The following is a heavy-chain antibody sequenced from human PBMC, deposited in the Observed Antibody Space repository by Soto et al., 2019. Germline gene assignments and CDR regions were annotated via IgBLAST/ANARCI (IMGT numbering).Heavy chain of an antibody. D-gene: IGHD4-17*01. V-gene: IGHV4-39*01. CDR1: GGSISSSSYY. Sequence: LSLTCTVSGGSISSSSYYWGWIRQPPGKGLEWIGSIYYSGSTYYNPSLKSRVTISVDTSKNQFSLKLSSVTAADTAVYYCARQADRYGDGVYYYYGMDVWGQGTTVTVSS. CDR3: ARQADRYGDGVYYYYGMDV. CDR2: IYYSGST. J-gene: IGHJ6*02.